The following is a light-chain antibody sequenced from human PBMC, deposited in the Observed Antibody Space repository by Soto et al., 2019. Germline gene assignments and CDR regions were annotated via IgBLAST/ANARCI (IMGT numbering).Light chain of an antibody. V-gene: IGLV2-8*01. Sequence: QSVLTQPPCASGSPGQSVTISCTGTSSDVGAYKYVSWYQQYPGKAPKLMIYEVTKRPSGVPDRFSGSKSGNTASLTVSGLQAEDEADYYCTSYVGNDIWVFGGGTQLTVL. CDR2: EVT. CDR1: SSDVGAYKY. J-gene: IGLJ3*02. CDR3: TSYVGNDIWV.